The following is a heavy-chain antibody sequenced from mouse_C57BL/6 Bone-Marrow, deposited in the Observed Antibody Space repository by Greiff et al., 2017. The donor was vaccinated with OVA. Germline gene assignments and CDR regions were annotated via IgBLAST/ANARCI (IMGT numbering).Heavy chain of an antibody. V-gene: IGHV1-69*01. CDR2: IDPSDSYT. CDR3: VRRGGTWFAY. CDR1: GYTFTSYW. Sequence: QVQLQQPGAELVMPGASVKLSCKASGYTFTSYWMHWVKQRPGQGLEWIGEIDPSDSYTNYNQKFKGKSTLTVDKSSSTAYMQLSSLTSEDSAVYYCVRRGGTWFAYWGQGTLVTVSA. J-gene: IGHJ3*01.